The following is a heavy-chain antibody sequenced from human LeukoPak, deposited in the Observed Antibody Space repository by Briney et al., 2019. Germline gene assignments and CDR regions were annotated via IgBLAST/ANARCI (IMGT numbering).Heavy chain of an antibody. V-gene: IGHV4-59*01. CDR1: GGSISNYY. D-gene: IGHD3-10*01. CDR2: IYYSGNT. CDR3: VRDRELTY. J-gene: IGHJ4*02. Sequence: SETLSLTCTVSGGSISNYYWSWIRQPPGKGLEWIAYIYYSGNTNYNPSLKSRVTISVDMSKNQFSLRLSSVTAAGTAVYFCVRDRELTYWGQGILVTVSS.